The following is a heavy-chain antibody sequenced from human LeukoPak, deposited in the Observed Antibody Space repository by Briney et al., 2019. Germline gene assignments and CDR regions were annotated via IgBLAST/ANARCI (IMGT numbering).Heavy chain of an antibody. CDR3: ARTSGYYYDSSGYYLFDY. CDR1: GGSISSSNW. Sequence: SVTLSLTCAVSGGSISSSNWWSWVRQPPGKGLEWIGEIYHSGSTNYNPSLKSRVTISVDTSKNQFSLKLSSVTAADTAVYYCARTSGYYYDSSGYYLFDYWGQGTLVTVSS. J-gene: IGHJ4*02. V-gene: IGHV4-4*02. CDR2: IYHSGST. D-gene: IGHD3-22*01.